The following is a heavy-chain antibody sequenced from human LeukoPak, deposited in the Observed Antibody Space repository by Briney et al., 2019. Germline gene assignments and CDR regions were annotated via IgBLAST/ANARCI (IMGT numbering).Heavy chain of an antibody. CDR1: GGSISSYY. J-gene: IGHJ4*02. V-gene: IGHV4-59*01. D-gene: IGHD1-26*01. CDR3: ARDSRGVPFDY. Sequence: SGTLSLTCTVSGGSISSYYWSWIRQPPGKGLEWIGYIYYSGSTNYNPSLKSRVTISVDTSKNQFSLKLSSVTAADTAVYYCARDSRGVPFDYWGQGTLVTVSS. CDR2: IYYSGST.